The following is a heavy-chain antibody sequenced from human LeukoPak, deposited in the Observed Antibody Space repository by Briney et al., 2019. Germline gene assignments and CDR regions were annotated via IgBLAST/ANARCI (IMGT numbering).Heavy chain of an antibody. CDR3: ARSRDYYDSSGLTNDY. J-gene: IGHJ4*02. D-gene: IGHD3-22*01. V-gene: IGHV1-18*01. CDR2: ISAYNGNT. CDR1: GYTFTSYG. Sequence: SVKVSCKASGYTFTSYGISWVRQAPGQGLEWMGWISAYNGNTNYAQKLQGRVTMTTDTSTSTAYMELRSLRSDDTAVYYCARSRDYYDSSGLTNDYWGQGTLVTVSS.